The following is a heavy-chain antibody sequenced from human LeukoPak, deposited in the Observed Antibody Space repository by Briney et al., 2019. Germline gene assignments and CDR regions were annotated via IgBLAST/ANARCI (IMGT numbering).Heavy chain of an antibody. CDR3: ARAVKSRWLAAPFDY. J-gene: IGHJ4*02. V-gene: IGHV1-69*13. CDR1: GGTFSSYA. CDR2: IIPIFGTA. D-gene: IGHD6-19*01. Sequence: GASVKVSCKASGGTFSSYAISWVRPAPGQGLEWMGGIIPIFGTANYAQKFQGRVTITADESTSTAYMELSSLRSEDTAVYYCARAVKSRWLAAPFDYWGQGTLVTVSS.